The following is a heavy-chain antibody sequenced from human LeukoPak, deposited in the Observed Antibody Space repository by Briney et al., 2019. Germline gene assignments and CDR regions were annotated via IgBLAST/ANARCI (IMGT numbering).Heavy chain of an antibody. Sequence: GGSLRLSCAASGFTFSSYAMSWVRQAPGKGLEWVSGISGSGGSTYYADSVKGRFTISRDNSKNTVYLQMNSLRTEDTAVYYCAKTPTIRGVSNFDYWGQGTLVTVSS. CDR3: AKTPTIRGVSNFDY. CDR1: GFTFSSYA. J-gene: IGHJ4*02. V-gene: IGHV3-23*01. D-gene: IGHD3-10*01. CDR2: ISGSGGST.